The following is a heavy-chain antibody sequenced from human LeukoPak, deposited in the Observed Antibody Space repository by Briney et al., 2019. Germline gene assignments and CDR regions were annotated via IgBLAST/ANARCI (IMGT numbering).Heavy chain of an antibody. V-gene: IGHV4-39*01. CDR3: ASIGYCSGGSCYPGSFDY. D-gene: IGHD2-15*01. J-gene: IGHJ4*02. CDR2: IYYSGST. CDR1: GGSISSSSYY. Sequence: SETLSLTCTVSGGSISSSSYYWGWIRQPPGKGLEWIGSIYYSGSTYYNPSLKSRVTISVDTSKNQFSLKLSSVTAADTAVYYCASIGYCSGGSCYPGSFDYWGQGTLVTVSS.